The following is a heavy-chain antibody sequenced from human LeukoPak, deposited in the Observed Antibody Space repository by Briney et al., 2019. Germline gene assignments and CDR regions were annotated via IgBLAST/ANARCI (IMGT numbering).Heavy chain of an antibody. Sequence: SETLSLTCTVSGVSINNYYWSWIRQPAGKALEWIGHIYSDGKTNYNPSLQSRVTMSVDTSSSHLSLVLTSVTAADTAVYYCARDRLGSSSPTYFYYYMDVWGRGTTVIVSS. J-gene: IGHJ6*03. CDR3: ARDRLGSSSPTYFYYYMDV. CDR2: IYSDGKT. V-gene: IGHV4-4*07. CDR1: GVSINNYY. D-gene: IGHD6-6*01.